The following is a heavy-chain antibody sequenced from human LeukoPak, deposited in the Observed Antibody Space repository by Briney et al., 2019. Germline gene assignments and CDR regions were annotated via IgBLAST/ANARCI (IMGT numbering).Heavy chain of an antibody. CDR1: GFTVSSNY. CDR2: IYSGGST. CDR3: ARGIQLRAPFDY. V-gene: IGHV3-53*01. J-gene: IGHJ4*02. D-gene: IGHD5-18*01. Sequence: PGGSLRLSCAASGFTVSSNYMSWVRQAPGKGLEWVSVIYSGGSTYCADSVKGRFTISRDNSKNTLYLQMNSLRAEDTAVYHCARGIQLRAPFDYWGQGTLVTVSS.